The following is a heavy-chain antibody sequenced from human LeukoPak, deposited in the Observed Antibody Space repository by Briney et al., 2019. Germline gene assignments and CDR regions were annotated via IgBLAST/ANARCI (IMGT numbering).Heavy chain of an antibody. J-gene: IGHJ3*02. CDR1: GFTVSSNY. D-gene: IGHD3-10*01. Sequence: GGSLRLSCAVSGFTVSSNYMSWVRQTPGKGLEWVSVLYSGGTTYYADSVKGRFIVSRDNSKNTLYLQMNSLRAEDTAVYYCAKLLWFGNAFDIWGQGTMVTVSS. V-gene: IGHV3-53*01. CDR3: AKLLWFGNAFDI. CDR2: LYSGGTT.